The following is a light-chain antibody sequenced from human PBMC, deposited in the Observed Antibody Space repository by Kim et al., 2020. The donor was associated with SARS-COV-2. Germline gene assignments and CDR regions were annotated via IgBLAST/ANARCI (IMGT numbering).Light chain of an antibody. J-gene: IGLJ2*01. CDR1: SGNHASKY. CDR3: QSYDSANHVI. Sequence: TISVPLTRHSGNHASKYGEVYQPRPGRAPTTVIYEDSRRPSGVPDRVSASIDTSSNSASLTLSGLTTEDEADYYCQSYDSANHVIFGGGTQLTVL. V-gene: IGLV6-57*03. CDR2: EDS.